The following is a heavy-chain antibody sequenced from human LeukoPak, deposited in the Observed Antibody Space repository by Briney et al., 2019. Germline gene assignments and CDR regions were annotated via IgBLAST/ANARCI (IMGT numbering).Heavy chain of an antibody. V-gene: IGHV3-30*18. CDR2: ISYDGSNK. J-gene: IGHJ5*02. CDR1: GFTFSSYG. CDR3: AKGFYGYSSSWYSGNWLDP. D-gene: IGHD6-13*01. Sequence: GGSLRLSCAASGFTFSSYGMHWVRQAPGKGLEWVAVISYDGSNKYYADSVKGRFTISRDNSKNTLYLQMNSLRAEDTAVYYCAKGFYGYSSSWYSGNWLDPWGQGTLVTVSS.